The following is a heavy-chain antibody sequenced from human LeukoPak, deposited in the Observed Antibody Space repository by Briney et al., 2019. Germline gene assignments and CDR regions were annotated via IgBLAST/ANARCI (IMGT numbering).Heavy chain of an antibody. V-gene: IGHV1-46*01. CDR3: ARXXXTXXXXD. J-gene: IGHJ4*02. Sequence: XXXRQAPGQGXXXXGIINPSGGSTSYAQKFQGRVTMTRDMXXSTXYMELSSLRYEDTAVYYCARXXXTXXXXDWGQGXLXTVSS. CDR2: INPSGGST.